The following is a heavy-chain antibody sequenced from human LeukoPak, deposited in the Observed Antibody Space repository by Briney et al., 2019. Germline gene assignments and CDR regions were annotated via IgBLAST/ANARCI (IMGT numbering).Heavy chain of an antibody. CDR2: IGTAGDT. J-gene: IGHJ4*02. V-gene: IGHV3-13*01. D-gene: IGHD1-26*01. CDR3: ASSGSYRFDY. Sequence: GGSLRLSCAASGFTFSSYDIHWVRQATGKGLEWVSAIGTAGDTYYPGSVKGRFTISRENAKNSLYLQMNSLRAEDTAVYYCASSGSYRFDYWGQGTLVTVSS. CDR1: GFTFSSYD.